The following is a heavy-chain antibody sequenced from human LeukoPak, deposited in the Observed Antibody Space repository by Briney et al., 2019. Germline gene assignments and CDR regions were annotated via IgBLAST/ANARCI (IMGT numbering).Heavy chain of an antibody. J-gene: IGHJ4*02. CDR3: ARAHDDDYGELPYYFDY. CDR1: GGSISSYY. D-gene: IGHD4-17*01. V-gene: IGHV4-59*01. CDR2: IYYSGST. Sequence: SETLSLTCTVSGGSISSYYWSWIRQPPGKGLEWIGDIYYSGSTNYNPSLKSRVTISVDTSKNQFSLKLSSVTAADTAVYYCARAHDDDYGELPYYFDYWGQGTLVTVSS.